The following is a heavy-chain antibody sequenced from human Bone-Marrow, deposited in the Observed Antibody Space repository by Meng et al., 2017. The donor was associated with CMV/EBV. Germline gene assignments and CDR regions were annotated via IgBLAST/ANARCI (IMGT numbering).Heavy chain of an antibody. D-gene: IGHD3-3*01. J-gene: IGHJ5*02. V-gene: IGHV1-2*02. CDR2: INPNSGGT. CDR3: ARGAIFGGKWFDP. Sequence: ASVKVSCKASGYTFTGYHMHWVRQAPGQGLEWMGWINPNSGGTNYAQKFQGRVTMTRDTSISTAYMELSRLRSDDTAVYYCARGAIFGGKWFDPWGQGTLVTVSS. CDR1: GYTFTGYH.